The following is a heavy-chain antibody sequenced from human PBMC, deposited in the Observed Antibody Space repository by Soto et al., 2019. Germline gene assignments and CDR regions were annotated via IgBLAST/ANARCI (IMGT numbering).Heavy chain of an antibody. D-gene: IGHD5-12*01. CDR1: GASISSGDYS. CDR3: ARVAYSGFEYFFHS. J-gene: IGHJ4*02. V-gene: IGHV4-30-2*01. Sequence: QMQLQESGSGLVKPSQTLSLTCAVSGASISSGDYSWSWVRQPPGKGLEWIGHIHHGGTPYYKASLKSRVTISQDRSKNQFSLSLSSVTAADTAMYFCARVAYSGFEYFFHSWGQGILVTVSS. CDR2: IHHGGTP.